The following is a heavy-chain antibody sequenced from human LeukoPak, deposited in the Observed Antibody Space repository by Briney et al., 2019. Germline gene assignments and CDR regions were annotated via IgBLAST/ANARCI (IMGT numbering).Heavy chain of an antibody. J-gene: IGHJ4*02. V-gene: IGHV1-18*01. CDR3: ARDYYDSSGCSY. D-gene: IGHD3-22*01. Sequence: ASVKVSCKASGYTFTSYGISWVRQAPGQGLEWMGWISAYNGNTNYAQKLQGRVTMTTDTSTSTAYTELRSLRSDDTAVYYCARDYYDSSGCSYWGQGTLVTVSS. CDR2: ISAYNGNT. CDR1: GYTFTSYG.